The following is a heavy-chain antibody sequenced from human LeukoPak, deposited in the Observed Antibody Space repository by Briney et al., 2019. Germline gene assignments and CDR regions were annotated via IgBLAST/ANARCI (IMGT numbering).Heavy chain of an antibody. D-gene: IGHD3-16*02. CDR1: GGSFSGYY. CDR2: INHSGST. V-gene: IGHV4-34*01. Sequence: SETLSLTCAVYGGSFSGYYWSWIRQPPGKGLEWIGEINHSGSTNYNPSLKSRVTISVDTSKNQFSLKLSSVTAADTAVYYCARSPAPTGYPSGWFDPWGQGTLVTVSS. J-gene: IGHJ5*02. CDR3: ARSPAPTGYPSGWFDP.